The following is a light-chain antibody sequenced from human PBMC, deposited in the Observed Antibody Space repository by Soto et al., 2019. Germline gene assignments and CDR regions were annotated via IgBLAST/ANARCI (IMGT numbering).Light chain of an antibody. CDR1: QSVSSN. J-gene: IGKJ1*01. CDR3: QQYNNWPPWT. CDR2: GAS. V-gene: IGKV3-15*01. Sequence: EIVMTQSPATLSVSPGERATLSFRASQSVSSNLAWYQQKPSQAPRLLIYGASTMATGIPASFSGSGSGTEFTLTISSLQSEDFAVYYCQQYNNWPPWTFGQGTKVEIK.